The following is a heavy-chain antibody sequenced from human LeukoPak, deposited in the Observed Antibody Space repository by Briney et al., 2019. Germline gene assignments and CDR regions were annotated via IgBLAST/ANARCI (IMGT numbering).Heavy chain of an antibody. CDR3: ARNEVY. J-gene: IGHJ4*02. Sequence: GASVKVSCKASGYTFTAYYMHWLRQAPGQGLEWMGWINPNSGGTSFAQKFQGRVTMTRDTSISTAYMELSSLRSDDTAVYYCARNEVYWGQGTLVTVSS. V-gene: IGHV1-2*02. CDR2: INPNSGGT. CDR1: GYTFTAYY.